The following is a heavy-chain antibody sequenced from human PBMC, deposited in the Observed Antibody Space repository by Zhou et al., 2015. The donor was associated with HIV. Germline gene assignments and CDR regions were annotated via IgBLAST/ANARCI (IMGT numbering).Heavy chain of an antibody. Sequence: QVQLVQSGAEVKKPGSSVKVSCKASGGTFSSYAISWVRQAPGQGLEWMGGIIPIFGTANYAQKFQGRVTITADESTSTAYMELSSLRSEDTAVYYCARDYPLGQLLDAGMMDVWGKGTTVTVSS. CDR1: GGTFSSYA. CDR2: IIPIFGTA. J-gene: IGHJ6*04. CDR3: ARDYPLGQLLDAGMMDV. V-gene: IGHV1-69*01. D-gene: IGHD6-13*01.